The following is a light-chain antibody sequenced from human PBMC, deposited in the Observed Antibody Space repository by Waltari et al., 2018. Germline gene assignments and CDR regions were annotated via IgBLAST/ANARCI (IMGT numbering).Light chain of an antibody. Sequence: QSVLTQSPSVSGAPGQRVTISCTGSSSNIGAGYDVHWYQQLPGTAPKLLIYGNSNRPSGVPDRFSGSKSGTSASLAITGLQAEDEADYYCQSYDSSLSGVVFSGGTKLTVL. J-gene: IGLJ2*01. CDR1: SSNIGAGYD. V-gene: IGLV1-40*01. CDR2: GNS. CDR3: QSYDSSLSGVV.